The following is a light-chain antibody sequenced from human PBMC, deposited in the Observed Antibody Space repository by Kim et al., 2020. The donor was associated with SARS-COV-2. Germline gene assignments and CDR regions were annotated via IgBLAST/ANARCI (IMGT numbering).Light chain of an antibody. Sequence: LSPGERATLSCRASQSVSSSYLAWYQQKPGQAPRLLIYGASSRATGIPDRFSGSGSGTDFTLTISRLEPEDFAVYYCQQYGLSLTFGGGTKVDIK. CDR3: QQYGLSLT. CDR1: QSVSSSY. J-gene: IGKJ4*01. V-gene: IGKV3-20*01. CDR2: GAS.